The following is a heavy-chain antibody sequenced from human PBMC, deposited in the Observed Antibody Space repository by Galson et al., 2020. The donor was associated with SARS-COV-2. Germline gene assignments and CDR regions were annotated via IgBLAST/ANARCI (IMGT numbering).Heavy chain of an antibody. CDR1: GFTFSSYA. V-gene: IGHV3-30-3*01. D-gene: IGHD3-10*01. Sequence: TGGSLRLPCAASGFTFSSYAMHWVRQAPGKGLEWVAVISYDGSNKYYADSVKGRFTISRDNSKNTLYLQMSSLRAEDTAVYYCARDTGAWFDPWCQGTLVTVSS. CDR3: ARDTGAWFDP. J-gene: IGHJ5*02. CDR2: ISYDGSNK.